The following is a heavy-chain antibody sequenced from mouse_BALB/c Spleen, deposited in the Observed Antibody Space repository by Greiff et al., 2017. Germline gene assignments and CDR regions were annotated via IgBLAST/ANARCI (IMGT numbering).Heavy chain of an antibody. Sequence: EVHLVESGGGLVQPGGSLKLSCAASGFTFSSFGMHWVRQAPEKGLEWVAYISSGSSTIYYADTVKGRFTISRDNPKNTLFLQMTSLRSEDTAMYYCARDLRNAMDYWGQGTSVTVSS. J-gene: IGHJ4*01. CDR3: ARDLRNAMDY. V-gene: IGHV5-17*02. D-gene: IGHD1-1*01. CDR1: GFTFSSFG. CDR2: ISSGSSTI.